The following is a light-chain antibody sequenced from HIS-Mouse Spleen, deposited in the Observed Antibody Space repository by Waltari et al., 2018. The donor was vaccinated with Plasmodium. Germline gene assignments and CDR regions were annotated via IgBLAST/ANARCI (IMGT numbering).Light chain of an antibody. CDR1: KLGYKY. CDR2: QGS. Sequence: SYELTQPPSVSVSPGQTASITCSGDKLGYKYACWYQQKPGQSPVLVIYQGSKRPSGIPERVSGSNSGNTATLTISGTQAMDEADYYCQAWDSSTVVFGGGTKLTVL. CDR3: QAWDSSTVV. V-gene: IGLV3-1*01. J-gene: IGLJ2*01.